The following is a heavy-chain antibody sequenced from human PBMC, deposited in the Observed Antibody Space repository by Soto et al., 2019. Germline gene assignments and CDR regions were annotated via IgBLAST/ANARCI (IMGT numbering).Heavy chain of an antibody. CDR1: GGSISSYY. D-gene: IGHD6-19*01. J-gene: IGHJ3*02. Sequence: QVQLQESGPGLVKPSETLSLTCTVSGGSISSYYWSWIRQPPGKGLEWIGYIYYSGSTNYNPSLKSRVTISVDTSKNQFSLKLSSVTAADTAVYYCARLKHSSGYDAFDIWGQGTMVTVSS. V-gene: IGHV4-59*08. CDR2: IYYSGST. CDR3: ARLKHSSGYDAFDI.